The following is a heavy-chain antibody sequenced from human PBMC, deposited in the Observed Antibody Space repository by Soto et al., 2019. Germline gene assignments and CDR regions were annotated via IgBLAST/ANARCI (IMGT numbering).Heavy chain of an antibody. V-gene: IGHV1-3*01. CDR2: INAGNGNT. CDR3: ARFPRTYCSGGSCYPGGYYYGMDV. CDR1: GYTFTSYA. J-gene: IGHJ6*02. Sequence: QVPLVQSGAEVKKPGASVKVSCQASGYTFTSYAMHWVRQAPGQRLEWMGWINAGNGNTKYSQKFQGRVTITRDTSASTAYMERSSLRSEDTAVYYCARFPRTYCSGGSCYPGGYYYGMDVWGQGTTVTVSS. D-gene: IGHD2-15*01.